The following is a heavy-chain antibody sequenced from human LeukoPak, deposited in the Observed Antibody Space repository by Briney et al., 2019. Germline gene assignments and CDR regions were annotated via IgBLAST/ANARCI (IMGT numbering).Heavy chain of an antibody. CDR1: GGTFSSYA. CDR2: IIPIFGTA. J-gene: IGHJ5*02. D-gene: IGHD6-13*01. CDR3: ASAPRYSSSWPNNWFDP. Sequence: GASVKVSCKASGGTFSSYAISWVRQAPGQGLEWMGGIIPIFGTANYAQEFQGRVTITADESTSTAYMELSSLRSEDTAVYFCASAPRYSSSWPNNWFDPWGQGTLVTVSS. V-gene: IGHV1-69*13.